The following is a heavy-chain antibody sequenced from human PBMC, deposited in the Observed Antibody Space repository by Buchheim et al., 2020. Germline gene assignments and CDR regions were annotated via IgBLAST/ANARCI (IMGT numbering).Heavy chain of an antibody. CDR3: ARVRPYCSSTSCAARYYYYGMDV. Sequence: QVQLQQWGAGLLKPSETLSLTCAVYGGSFSGYYWSWIRQPPGKGLEWVGEINHSGSTNYNPSLKSRVTLSVDTSKNQFSLTLSSVTAADTAVYYCARVRPYCSSTSCAARYYYYGMDVWGQGTT. J-gene: IGHJ6*02. V-gene: IGHV4-34*01. CDR1: GGSFSGYY. D-gene: IGHD2-2*01. CDR2: INHSGST.